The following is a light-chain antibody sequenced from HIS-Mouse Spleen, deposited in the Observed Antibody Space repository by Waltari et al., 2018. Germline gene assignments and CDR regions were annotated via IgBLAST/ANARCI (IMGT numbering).Light chain of an antibody. Sequence: QSVLTQPPSASGTPGQRVTISCSGSSSNLRTNTVNWYQQLPGTAPKLLIYSNNQGPSGVPDRFSGSKSGTSASLAISGLQSEDEADYYCAAWDDSLNGWVFGGGTKLTVL. V-gene: IGLV1-44*01. CDR2: SNN. CDR1: SSNLRTNT. J-gene: IGLJ3*02. CDR3: AAWDDSLNGWV.